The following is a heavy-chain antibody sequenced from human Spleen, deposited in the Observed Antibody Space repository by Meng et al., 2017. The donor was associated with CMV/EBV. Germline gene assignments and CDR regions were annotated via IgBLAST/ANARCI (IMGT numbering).Heavy chain of an antibody. Sequence: QITLKESGPTLVKPTQTLTLTCTFSGFSLSFGGVGLAWIRQPPGKALEWLALIYWDDDKRYRPSLKTRLTITKDTSKHQVVLTMTNMDPVDTATYYCAHILAAGGYFDYWGRGTLVTSPQ. D-gene: IGHD6-13*01. V-gene: IGHV2-5*02. CDR3: AHILAAGGYFDY. J-gene: IGHJ4*02. CDR2: IYWDDDK. CDR1: GFSLSFGGVG.